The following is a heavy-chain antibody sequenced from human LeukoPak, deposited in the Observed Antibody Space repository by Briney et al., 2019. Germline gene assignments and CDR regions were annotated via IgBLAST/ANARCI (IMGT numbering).Heavy chain of an antibody. CDR3: ARETAYGDYISYYYYYGMDV. J-gene: IGHJ6*02. CDR2: ISRSSDYT. V-gene: IGHV3-11*06. Sequence: GGSLRLSCAASGFTFSDYHMSWIRQAPGKGLEWVSYISRSSDYTNYADSVKGRFTISRDNAKNSLYLQMNSLRAEDTAVYYCARETAYGDYISYYYYYGMDVWGQGTTVTVSS. CDR1: GFTFSDYH. D-gene: IGHD4-17*01.